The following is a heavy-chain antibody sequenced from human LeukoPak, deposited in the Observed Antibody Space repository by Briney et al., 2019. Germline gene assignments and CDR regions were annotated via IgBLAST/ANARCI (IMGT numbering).Heavy chain of an antibody. D-gene: IGHD3/OR15-3a*01. CDR2: IYYSGST. CDR1: GGSISSYY. CDR3: ARGPAADWFRAVYYFDY. V-gene: IGHV4-59*01. Sequence: PSETLSLTCTVSGGSISSYYWSWIRQPPGKGLEWIGYIYYSGSTNYNPSLKSRVTISVDTSKNQFSLKPSSVTAADTAVYYCARGPAADWFRAVYYFDYWGQGTLVTVSS. J-gene: IGHJ4*02.